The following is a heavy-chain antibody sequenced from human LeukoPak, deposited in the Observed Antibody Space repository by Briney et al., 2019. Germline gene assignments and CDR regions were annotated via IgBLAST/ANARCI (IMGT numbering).Heavy chain of an antibody. J-gene: IGHJ5*02. CDR1: GGSISSYY. V-gene: IGHV4-59*01. CDR3: ARGVSGSYGEDWFDP. Sequence: PSETLSLTCTVSGGSISSYYWSWIRQPPGKGLEWIGYIYYSGSTNYNPSLKSRVTISVDTSKNQFSLKLSSVTAADTAVYYCARGVSGSYGEDWFDPWGQGTLVTVSS. D-gene: IGHD1-26*01. CDR2: IYYSGST.